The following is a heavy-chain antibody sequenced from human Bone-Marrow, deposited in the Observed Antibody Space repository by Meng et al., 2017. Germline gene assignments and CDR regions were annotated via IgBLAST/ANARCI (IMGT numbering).Heavy chain of an antibody. J-gene: IGHJ4*02. V-gene: IGHV1-69*06. CDR1: GGTFSSYA. Sequence: SVKVSCKASGGTFSSYAISWVRQAPGQGLEWMGGIIPIFGTANYAQKFQGRVTMTEDTSTDTAYMELSSLRSEDTAVYYCATDLWSFIEDYWGQGTLVTVSS. D-gene: IGHD4/OR15-4a*01. CDR2: IIPIFGTA. CDR3: ATDLWSFIEDY.